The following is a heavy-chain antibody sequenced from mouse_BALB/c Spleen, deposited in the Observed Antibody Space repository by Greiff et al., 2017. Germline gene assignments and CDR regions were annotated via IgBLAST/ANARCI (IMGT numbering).Heavy chain of an antibody. J-gene: IGHJ4*01. V-gene: IGHV1-7*01. CDR2: INPSTGYT. D-gene: IGHD4-1*01. CDR3: ARYGTWFAY. Sequence: VQLQQSGAELAKPGASVKMSCKASGYTFTSYWMHWVKQRPGQGLEWIGYINPSTGYTEYNQKFKDKATLTADKSSSTAYMQLSSLTSEDSAVYYCARYGTWFAYWGQGTSVTVSS. CDR1: GYTFTSYW.